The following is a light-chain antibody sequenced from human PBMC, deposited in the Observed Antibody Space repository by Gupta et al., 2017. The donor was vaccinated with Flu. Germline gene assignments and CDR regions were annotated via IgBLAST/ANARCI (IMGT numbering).Light chain of an antibody. J-gene: IGLJ2*01. Sequence: SYVLTQPPSVSVAPGQTARITCGGNNIGSKSVHWYQQKPGQAPVMVVYDDSDRPSGIFERFSGSNSGITATLTISRVEAGDEADYYCQVWDSSSDHRVFGGGTKLTVL. CDR1: NIGSKS. CDR3: QVWDSSSDHRV. V-gene: IGLV3-21*02. CDR2: DDS.